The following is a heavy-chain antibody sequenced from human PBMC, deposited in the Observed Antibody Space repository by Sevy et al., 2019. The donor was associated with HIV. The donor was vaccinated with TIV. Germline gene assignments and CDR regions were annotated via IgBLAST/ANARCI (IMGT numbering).Heavy chain of an antibody. CDR1: GFTFSSYW. J-gene: IGHJ4*02. CDR2: INSGGSGT. Sequence: GGSLRLSCAASGFTFSSYWMHWVRQAPGKGLVWVSRINSGGSGTTYAHSVKGRFTISRDDAKNTLYLQMNSLRAEDTAVYYCARPKGYSSSWYDYWGQGTLVTVSS. V-gene: IGHV3-74*01. CDR3: ARPKGYSSSWYDY. D-gene: IGHD6-13*01.